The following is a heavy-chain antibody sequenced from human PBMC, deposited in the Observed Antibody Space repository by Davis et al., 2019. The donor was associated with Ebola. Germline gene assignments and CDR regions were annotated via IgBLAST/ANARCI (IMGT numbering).Heavy chain of an antibody. CDR1: GGSISSRSYY. Sequence: SETLSLTCTVSGGSISSRSYYWGWIRQPPGKGLEWIGSIYYSGSTYYNPSLKSRVTISVDTSKNQFSLKLSSVTAADTAVYYCARDSSGSIDYWGQGTLVTVSS. CDR3: ARDSSGSIDY. D-gene: IGHD1-26*01. J-gene: IGHJ4*02. V-gene: IGHV4-39*07. CDR2: IYYSGST.